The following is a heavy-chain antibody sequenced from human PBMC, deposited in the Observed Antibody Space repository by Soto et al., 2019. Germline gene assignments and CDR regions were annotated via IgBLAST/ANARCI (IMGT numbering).Heavy chain of an antibody. V-gene: IGHV3-23*01. CDR3: AKGRGGSGSLTPRVDF. Sequence: EVQLLDSGGGLVQPGGSLRLSCAASGFTFNNYAMTWVRQAPGKGMEWVSAISGGGDTTSYADSVKGRLTVSIDRSKNTLYLQMSSLRAEDTALYYCAKGRGGSGSLTPRVDFWGQGTLVTVSS. CDR1: GFTFNNYA. CDR2: ISGGGDTT. J-gene: IGHJ4*02. D-gene: IGHD3-10*01.